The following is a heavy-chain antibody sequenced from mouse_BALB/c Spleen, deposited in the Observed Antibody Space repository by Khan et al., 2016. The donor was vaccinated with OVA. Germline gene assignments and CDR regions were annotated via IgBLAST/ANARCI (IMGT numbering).Heavy chain of an antibody. Sequence: VQLKESGPGLVKPSQSLSLTCTVTGYSITSDYAWNWIRQFPGNKLEWMGYINYSGSTNYNPALKSRISITRDTSKNQFFLQLNSVTTADTATYYCARDGSRYNYAIDYGGQGTSVTVSS. V-gene: IGHV3-2*02. J-gene: IGHJ4*01. CDR1: GYSITSDYA. CDR2: INYSGST. D-gene: IGHD2-3*01. CDR3: ARDGSRYNYAIDY.